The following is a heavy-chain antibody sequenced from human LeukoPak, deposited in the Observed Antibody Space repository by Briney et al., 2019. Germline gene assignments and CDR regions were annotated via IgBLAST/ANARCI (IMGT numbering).Heavy chain of an antibody. CDR2: ISYDGSNK. J-gene: IGHJ4*02. D-gene: IGHD6-19*01. CDR1: GFTFSSYA. Sequence: GRSLGLSCAASGFTFSSYAMHWVRQAPGKGLEWVAVISYDGSNKYYADSVKGRFTISRDNSKNTLYLQMNSLRAGDTAVYYCARDHSSGWYYFDYWGQGTLVNVSS. CDR3: ARDHSSGWYYFDY. V-gene: IGHV3-30*01.